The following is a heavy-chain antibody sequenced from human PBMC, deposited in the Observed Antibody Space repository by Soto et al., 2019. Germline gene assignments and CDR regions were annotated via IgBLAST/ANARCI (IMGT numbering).Heavy chain of an antibody. J-gene: IGHJ4*02. V-gene: IGHV4-59*08. CDR1: GWSINTYY. CDR2: IYYRANP. Sequence: SETLSLTCTVSGWSINTYYWSWIRQPPGKGLEWIGYIYYRANPNYNPSLKSRVTISVDTSKNQFSLKLSSVTAADTAVYYCARHTPAISISDHWGQGTLVTVSS. D-gene: IGHD2-15*01. CDR3: ARHTPAISISDH.